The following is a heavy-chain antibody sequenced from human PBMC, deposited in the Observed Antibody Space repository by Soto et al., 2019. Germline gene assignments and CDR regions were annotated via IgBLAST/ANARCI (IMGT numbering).Heavy chain of an antibody. V-gene: IGHV4-59*12. D-gene: IGHD6-13*01. CDR1: GGSISSYY. Sequence: SETLSLTCTVSGGSISSYYWSWIRQPPGKGLEWIADFFYSGITNSNPSLRSRVTISVDTSKNQYSLKLSSVTAVDTAVYYCATIAGTAGGPIDYWGQGTLVTVSS. CDR2: FFYSGIT. J-gene: IGHJ4*02. CDR3: ATIAGTAGGPIDY.